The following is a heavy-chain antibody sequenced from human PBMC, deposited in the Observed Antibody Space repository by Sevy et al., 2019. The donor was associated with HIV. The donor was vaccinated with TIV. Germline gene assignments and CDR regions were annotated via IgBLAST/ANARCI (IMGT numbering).Heavy chain of an antibody. Sequence: GGSLRLSCAASGFTFTIYAMTWVRQAPGRGLEWVSVISGSGASTYYTDSVKGRFTISRDNSKNTLYLQMNSLRAEDTAIYYCAKDRNQWDRSCDYWGQGTLVTVSS. CDR1: GFTFTIYA. CDR2: ISGSGAST. D-gene: IGHD6-13*01. V-gene: IGHV3-23*01. J-gene: IGHJ4*02. CDR3: AKDRNQWDRSCDY.